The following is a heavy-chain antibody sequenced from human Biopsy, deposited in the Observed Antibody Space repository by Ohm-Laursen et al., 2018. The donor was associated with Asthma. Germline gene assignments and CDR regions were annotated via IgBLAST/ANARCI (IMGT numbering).Heavy chain of an antibody. CDR3: ARKAGSCISRTCYSLDF. V-gene: IGHV1-69*13. Sequence: VASVKVSCKSLGGTFNTYVIGWVRQAPGQGLEWMGGINSVFGTTTYPQKFQDRVTITADDSTSTVYMELSSLRSEATAVYYCARKAGSCISRTCYSLDFWGQGTLVTVSS. D-gene: IGHD2-2*01. J-gene: IGHJ4*02. CDR2: INSVFGTT. CDR1: GGTFNTYV.